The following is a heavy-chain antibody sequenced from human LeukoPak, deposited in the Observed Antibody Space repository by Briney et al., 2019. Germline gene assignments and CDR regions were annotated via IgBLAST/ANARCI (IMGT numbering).Heavy chain of an antibody. J-gene: IGHJ3*02. CDR3: AKVLVDILTLSRFGDAFDI. D-gene: IGHD3-9*01. Sequence: GGSLRLSCAPSGFTFWSFVVLGVRQAPGKGVEGGGFIRYGRNNKYYANSVKGRFTIYRDNSKNTLYLQMNSLRAEDTAVYYCAKVLVDILTLSRFGDAFDIWGQGTMVTVSS. CDR2: IRYGRNNK. V-gene: IGHV3-30*02. CDR1: GFTFWSFV.